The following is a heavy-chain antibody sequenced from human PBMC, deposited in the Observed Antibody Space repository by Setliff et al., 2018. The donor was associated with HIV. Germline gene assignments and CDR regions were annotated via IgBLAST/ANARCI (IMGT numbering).Heavy chain of an antibody. V-gene: IGHV1-8*02. D-gene: IGHD1-26*01. Sequence: ASVKVSCKTSGDTFTSYDINWVRQAAGHGLEWMGWMTPYSGNTGYAQKFQGGVSMTRNTSISTAYMELSSLRSEDTAVYYCARALGGSYPGSFDYWGQGTLVTVSS. CDR3: ARALGGSYPGSFDY. CDR2: MTPYSGNT. CDR1: GDTFTSYD. J-gene: IGHJ4*02.